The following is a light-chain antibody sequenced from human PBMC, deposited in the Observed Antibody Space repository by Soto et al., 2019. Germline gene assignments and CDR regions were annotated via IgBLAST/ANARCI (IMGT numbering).Light chain of an antibody. V-gene: IGLV1-44*01. Sequence: QSVLTQPPSASGSLGPSVTLTCSRSSANIGSKNVNWYQQLPGAAPKLLIYRNNQRPSGVPDRFSGSKSGTSAYLAISGLQSEDEGDYYCAAWDESLNGVVFGGGTKLTVL. CDR1: SANIGSKN. J-gene: IGLJ2*01. CDR3: AAWDESLNGVV. CDR2: RNN.